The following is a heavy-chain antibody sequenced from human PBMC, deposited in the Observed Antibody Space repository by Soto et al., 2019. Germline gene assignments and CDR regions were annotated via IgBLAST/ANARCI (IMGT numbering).Heavy chain of an antibody. J-gene: IGHJ6*02. D-gene: IGHD5-12*01. Sequence: QVQLVESGGGVVQPGRSLRLSCAASGFTFSSYVIHWVRQAPGKGLEWVAVISYDGSNKYYADSVKGRFTISKDNSKNTLYLQMNSLRAEDTAVYYCARDRDGYNYYYVMDVWGQGTTVTVSS. CDR3: ARDRDGYNYYYVMDV. V-gene: IGHV3-30-3*01. CDR2: ISYDGSNK. CDR1: GFTFSSYV.